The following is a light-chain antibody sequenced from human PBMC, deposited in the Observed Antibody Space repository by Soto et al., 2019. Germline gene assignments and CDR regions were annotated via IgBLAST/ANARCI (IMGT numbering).Light chain of an antibody. V-gene: IGKV4-1*01. CDR3: QQYYGTPPT. J-gene: IGKJ3*01. CDR2: WAS. CDR1: QSVLYSSNSKNY. Sequence: DIVMTQSPDSLAVSLGERATINCKSSQSVLYSSNSKNYLAWYQQKPGQPPKLLISWASTRESGVPDRFSGSGSGTDFTLTISSLQAEDVAVYYCQQYYGTPPTFGPGTKVDSK.